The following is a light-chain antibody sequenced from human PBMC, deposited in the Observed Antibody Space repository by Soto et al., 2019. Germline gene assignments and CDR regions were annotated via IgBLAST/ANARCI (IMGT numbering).Light chain of an antibody. CDR2: EVN. Sequence: QSVLTQPASVSGSPGQSITISCTGTSSNVGSYNLFSWYQQHPVKAPNLMIFEVNKRPSGVSNRFSGSKSGNTASLTIFGRKVEDAADYYCCSTGGSPTYVLGTGTKVTVL. CDR1: SSNVGSYNL. CDR3: CSTGGSPTYV. V-gene: IGLV2-23*02. J-gene: IGLJ1*01.